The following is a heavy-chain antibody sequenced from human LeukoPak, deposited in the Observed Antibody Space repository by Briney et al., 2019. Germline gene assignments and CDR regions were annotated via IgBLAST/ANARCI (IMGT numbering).Heavy chain of an antibody. CDR2: IRYDGSNK. V-gene: IGHV3-30*02. D-gene: IGHD5-24*01. Sequence: SGGSLRLSCAASGFTFSSYGMHWVRQAPGKGLEWVAFIRYDGSNKYYADSVKGRFTISRDNSKNTLYLQMNSLRAEDTAVYYCAKDEMATSPFDYWGQGTLVTVSS. CDR1: GFTFSSYG. J-gene: IGHJ4*02. CDR3: AKDEMATSPFDY.